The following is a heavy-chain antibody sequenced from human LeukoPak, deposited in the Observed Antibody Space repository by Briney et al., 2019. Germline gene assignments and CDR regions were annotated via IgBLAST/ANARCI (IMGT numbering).Heavy chain of an antibody. V-gene: IGHV4-39*01. CDR2: IYYSGSI. CDR1: GGPISSSPYY. CDR3: ARQWYSSGWYGD. Sequence: PSETLSPTCSVSGGPISSSPYYWGWIRQSPGKGLEWIGNIYYSGSIHYNLSLKSRLTISVDTSKNLFSLKLTSVTAADTAIYYCARQWYSSGWYGDWGQGILVTVSS. J-gene: IGHJ4*02. D-gene: IGHD6-19*01.